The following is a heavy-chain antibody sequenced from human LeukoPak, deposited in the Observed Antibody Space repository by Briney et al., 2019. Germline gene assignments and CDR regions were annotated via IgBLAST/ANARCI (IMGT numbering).Heavy chain of an antibody. CDR3: ARSRAFNSGAFDP. Sequence: SETLSLTCAVSGGSISSGGYSWSWIRQPPGKGLEWIAHIYNGVNTNYNPSLKSRVTISVDTSKNQFSLRLNSVTAADTAVYYCARSRAFNSGAFDPWGQGSLVTVSS. J-gene: IGHJ5*02. V-gene: IGHV4-61*08. CDR1: GGSISSGGYS. D-gene: IGHD1-26*01. CDR2: IYNGVNT.